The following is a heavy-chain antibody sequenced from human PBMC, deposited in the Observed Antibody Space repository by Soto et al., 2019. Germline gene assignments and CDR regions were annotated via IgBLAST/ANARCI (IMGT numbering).Heavy chain of an antibody. J-gene: IGHJ4*02. CDR3: ARLTPGYSSGWFIDY. D-gene: IGHD6-19*01. CDR1: GGSISSGDYY. V-gene: IGHV4-30-4*01. Sequence: QVQLQESGPGLVKPSQTLSLTCTVSGGSISSGDYYWSWIRQPPEKGLEWIGYIYYSGSTYYNPSLKSRVTISLDTSKNQFSLKLSSVTAADTAVYYCARLTPGYSSGWFIDYWGQGTLVTVSS. CDR2: IYYSGST.